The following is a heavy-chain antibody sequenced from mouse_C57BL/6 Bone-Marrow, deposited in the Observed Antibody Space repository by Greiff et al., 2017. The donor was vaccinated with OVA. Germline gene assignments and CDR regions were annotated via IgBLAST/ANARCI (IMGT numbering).Heavy chain of an antibody. Sequence: DVKLVESEGGLVQPGSSMKLSCTASGFTFSDYYMAWVRQVPEKGLEWVANINYDGSSTYYLDSLKSRFIISRDNAKNILYLQMISLKSEDTATYYCARGGWDWYFDVWGTGTTVTVSS. V-gene: IGHV5-16*01. CDR2: INYDGSST. CDR1: GFTFSDYY. J-gene: IGHJ1*03. D-gene: IGHD3-3*01. CDR3: ARGGWDWYFDV.